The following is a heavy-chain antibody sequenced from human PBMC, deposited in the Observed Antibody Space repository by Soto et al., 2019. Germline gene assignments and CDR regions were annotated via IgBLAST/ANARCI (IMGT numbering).Heavy chain of an antibody. J-gene: IGHJ4*02. D-gene: IGHD3-22*01. V-gene: IGHV1-69*01. CDR3: ARPYYDSSGYYLWYFDY. CDR2: IIPNFDTP. CDR1: GDSFNTFA. Sequence: QVQLVQSGADVKKPGSSVKLSFKASGDSFNTFAVTWVRQAPGQGLEWLGGIIPNFDTPNYAQKFQGRVTIIAYESTSTPYMELRSLRSEDTAVYYCARPYYDSSGYYLWYFDYWGQGTLVTVSS.